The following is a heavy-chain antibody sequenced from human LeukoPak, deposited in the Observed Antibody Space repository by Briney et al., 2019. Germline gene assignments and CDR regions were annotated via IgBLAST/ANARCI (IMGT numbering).Heavy chain of an antibody. D-gene: IGHD2-2*02. CDR3: ARVYTGNRWHFDY. CDR2: IKRDGSEK. CDR1: GFTFSTYW. Sequence: GVSLRLSCAASGFTFSTYWMSWVRQAPGKGLECVANIKRDGSEKYYVDSVKGRFTIFRDDAKSSLYLQVNSLRAEDTAVYFCARVYTGNRWHFDYWGQGTLVTVSS. V-gene: IGHV3-7*03. J-gene: IGHJ4*02.